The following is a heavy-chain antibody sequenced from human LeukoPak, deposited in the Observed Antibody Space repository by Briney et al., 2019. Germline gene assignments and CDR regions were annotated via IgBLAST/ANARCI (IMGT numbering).Heavy chain of an antibody. V-gene: IGHV1-18*01. J-gene: IGHJ4*02. Sequence: ASVTVSCTASGYTFTSYGISWVRQAPGQEVEWMGWVSAFIGKTNYAKSLHGRVTSTTSTYTSTGYMYLRNLTSDDTAVYFCASDYYGSGSYYNYWGQGTLVTVSS. D-gene: IGHD3-10*01. CDR2: VSAFIGKT. CDR3: ASDYYGSGSYYNY. CDR1: GYTFTSYG.